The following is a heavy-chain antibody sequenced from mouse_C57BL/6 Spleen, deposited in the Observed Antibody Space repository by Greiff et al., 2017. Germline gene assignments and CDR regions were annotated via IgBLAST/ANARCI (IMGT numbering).Heavy chain of an antibody. CDR2: IDPENGDT. CDR1: GFNIKDDY. Sequence: EVQLQQSGAELVRPGASVKLSCTASGFNIKDDYMHWVKQRPEQGLEWIGWIDPENGDTEYASKFQGKATITADTSSNTAYLQLSSLTSEDTAVYYCTTGGNYFAWFAYWGQGTLVTVSA. J-gene: IGHJ3*01. D-gene: IGHD2-1*01. V-gene: IGHV14-4*01. CDR3: TTGGNYFAWFAY.